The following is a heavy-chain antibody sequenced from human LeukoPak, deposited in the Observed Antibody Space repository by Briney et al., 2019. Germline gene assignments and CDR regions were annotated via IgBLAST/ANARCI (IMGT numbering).Heavy chain of an antibody. D-gene: IGHD3-16*02. Sequence: GESLKISCKGSGYSFTGYWIGWVRQMPGKGLEWMGIIYPGDSDTRYSPSFQGQVTISADKSISTAYLQWSSLKASDTAMYYCARVAFGGVIEPNWFDPWGQGTLVTVSS. V-gene: IGHV5-51*01. CDR2: IYPGDSDT. CDR3: ARVAFGGVIEPNWFDP. CDR1: GYSFTGYW. J-gene: IGHJ5*02.